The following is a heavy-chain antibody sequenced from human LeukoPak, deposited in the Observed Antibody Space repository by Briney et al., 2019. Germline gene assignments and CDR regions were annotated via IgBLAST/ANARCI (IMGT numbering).Heavy chain of an antibody. CDR1: GYSISSSSYY. J-gene: IGHJ5*02. CDR3: ARGITMASNWFDP. D-gene: IGHD3-10*01. V-gene: IGHV4-39*07. CDR2: IYYSGST. Sequence: SETLFLTCTVSGYSISSSSYYWGWIRQPPGKGLEWIGSIYYSGSTYYNPSLKSRVTISVDTSKNQFSLKLTSVTAADTAVYYCARGITMASNWFDPWGQGTLVTVSS.